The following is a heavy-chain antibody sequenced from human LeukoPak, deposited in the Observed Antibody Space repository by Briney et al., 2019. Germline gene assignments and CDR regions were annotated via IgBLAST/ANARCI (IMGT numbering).Heavy chain of an antibody. Sequence: PSETLSLTCTVSGGSISSYYLSWIRQPPGKGLEWIGYIYYSGSTYYNPSLKSRVTISVDTSKNQFSLKLSSVTAADTAVYYCARAPYSDSWYYFDYWGQGTLVTVSS. CDR2: IYYSGST. CDR1: GGSISSYY. CDR3: ARAPYSDSWYYFDY. V-gene: IGHV4-30-4*08. J-gene: IGHJ4*02. D-gene: IGHD2-8*01.